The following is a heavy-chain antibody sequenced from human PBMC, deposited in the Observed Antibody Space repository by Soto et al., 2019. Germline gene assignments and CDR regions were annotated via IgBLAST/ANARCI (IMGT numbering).Heavy chain of an antibody. Sequence: SETLSLTCTVSGGSISSSSYYWGWIRQPPGKGLEWIGSIYYSGSTYYNPSLKSRVTISVDTSKNQFSLKLSSVTAADTAVYYCARHRDEMATIKDYYYGMDVWGQGTTVT. J-gene: IGHJ6*02. CDR3: ARHRDEMATIKDYYYGMDV. D-gene: IGHD5-12*01. CDR1: GGSISSSSYY. V-gene: IGHV4-39*01. CDR2: IYYSGST.